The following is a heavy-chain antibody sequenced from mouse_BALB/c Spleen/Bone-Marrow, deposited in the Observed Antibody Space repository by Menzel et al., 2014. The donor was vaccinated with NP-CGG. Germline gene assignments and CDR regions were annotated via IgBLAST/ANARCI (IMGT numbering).Heavy chain of an antibody. J-gene: IGHJ2*01. Sequence: EVKVVESGGGLVQPGGSLILSCAPSGFTFSDFHMEWVRQPPGKRLEWIVTSRNKANDYTTEYSASAKGRFIVSRDTSQSILFLQMNALRTEDTAIYYCARGELETGSFDYWGQGTTLTVSS. V-gene: IGHV7-1*02. D-gene: IGHD4-1*01. CDR2: SRNKANDYTT. CDR1: GFTFSDFH. CDR3: ARGELETGSFDY.